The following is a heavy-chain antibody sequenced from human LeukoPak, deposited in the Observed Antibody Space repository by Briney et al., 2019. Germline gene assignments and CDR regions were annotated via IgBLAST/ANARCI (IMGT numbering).Heavy chain of an antibody. J-gene: IGHJ4*02. V-gene: IGHV4-30-4*08. CDR2: IYYSGST. Sequence: TSETLSLTCTVSGGSISSSSYYWGWIRQPPGKGLEWIGYIYYSGSTYYNPSLKSRVTISVDTSKNQFSLKLSSVTAADTAVYYCARALRVRGVIGYWGQGTLVTVSS. CDR3: ARALRVRGVIGY. CDR1: GGSISSSSYY. D-gene: IGHD3-10*01.